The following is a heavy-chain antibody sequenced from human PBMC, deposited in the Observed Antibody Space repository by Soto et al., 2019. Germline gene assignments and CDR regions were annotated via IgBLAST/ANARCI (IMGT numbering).Heavy chain of an antibody. CDR2: INHSGST. CDR1: DVSFSGYY. J-gene: IGHJ6*02. V-gene: IGHV4-34*01. CDR3: ARGVATTTNYYYYGMDV. D-gene: IGHD5-12*01. Sequence: SETLSLTCAVYDVSFSGYYWIWIRQPPGKGLEWIGEINHSGSTNYNPSLKSRVTISVDTSKNQFSLKLSSVTAADTAVYYCARGVATTTNYYYYGMDVWGQGTTVTVSS.